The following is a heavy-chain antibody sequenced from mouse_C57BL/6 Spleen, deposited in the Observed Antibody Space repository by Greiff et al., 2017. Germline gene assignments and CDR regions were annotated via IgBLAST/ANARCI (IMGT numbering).Heavy chain of an antibody. Sequence: EVNVVESGGGLVKPGGSLQLSCAASGFTFSDYGMHWVRQAPEKGLEWVAYISSGSSTIYYADTVKGRFTISRDNAKNTLFLQMTSLRSEDTAMYYCARDYYGSSPYYAMDYWGQGTSVTVSS. J-gene: IGHJ4*01. CDR2: ISSGSSTI. CDR1: GFTFSDYG. CDR3: ARDYYGSSPYYAMDY. D-gene: IGHD1-1*01. V-gene: IGHV5-17*01.